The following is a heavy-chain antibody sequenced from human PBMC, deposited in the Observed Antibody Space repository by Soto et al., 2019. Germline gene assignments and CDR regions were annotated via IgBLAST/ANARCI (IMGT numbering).Heavy chain of an antibody. Sequence: LRLSCASSGFTVSSYRMNWVLQAPGTGLEWVSYISSSSSTIYYADSVKGRFTISRDNAKNSLYLQMNSLRDEDTAVYYCARGADYDSSGIRLNWFDPWGQGTLVTVSS. J-gene: IGHJ5*02. D-gene: IGHD3-22*01. CDR1: GFTVSSYR. V-gene: IGHV3-48*02. CDR2: ISSSSSTI. CDR3: ARGADYDSSGIRLNWFDP.